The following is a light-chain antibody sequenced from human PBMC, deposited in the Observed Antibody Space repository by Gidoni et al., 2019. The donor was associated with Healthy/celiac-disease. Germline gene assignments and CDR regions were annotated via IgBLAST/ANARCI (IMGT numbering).Light chain of an antibody. CDR3: QQYGSSLLT. CDR2: GAS. Sequence: EIVLTQSPGTLSLSPGERATLSCRASQSVSSSYLAWYQQQPGQAPRLLIYGASRRATGIPDRFSGSGSGTDFTLTIRRLEPEDFAVSYCQQYGSSLLTFGPGTKVDIK. V-gene: IGKV3-20*01. J-gene: IGKJ3*01. CDR1: QSVSSSY.